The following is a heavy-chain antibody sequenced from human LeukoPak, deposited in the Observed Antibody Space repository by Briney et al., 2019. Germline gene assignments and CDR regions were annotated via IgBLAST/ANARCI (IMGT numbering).Heavy chain of an antibody. CDR1: GGSFSGYY. D-gene: IGHD2-15*01. CDR3: ARDGCSGGRCQDGVDY. CDR2: INHSGST. V-gene: IGHV4-34*01. J-gene: IGHJ4*02. Sequence: SETLSLTCAVYGGSFSGYYWSWIRQPPGKGLEWIGEINHSGSTNYNPSLKSRVTMSVDTSKNQFSLKLSSVTAADTAVYYCARDGCSGGRCQDGVDYWGQGTLVTVSS.